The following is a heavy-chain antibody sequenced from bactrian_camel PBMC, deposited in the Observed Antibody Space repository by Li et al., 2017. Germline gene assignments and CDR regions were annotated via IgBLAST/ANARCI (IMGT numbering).Heavy chain of an antibody. CDR2: IRRDGGET. V-gene: IGHV3S45*01. J-gene: IGHJ4*01. Sequence: HVQLVESGGGSVQAGGSLRLSCKVSGHSRGSNCVGWYRLPPGRAPAEREGIAAIRRDGGETWYAASVKGRFTISRDSAKSMVYLQMERLKSEDTALYYCTTRISECVYYTSSDGCYSHRGQGTQVTVS. D-gene: IGHD2*01. CDR1: GHSRGSNC.